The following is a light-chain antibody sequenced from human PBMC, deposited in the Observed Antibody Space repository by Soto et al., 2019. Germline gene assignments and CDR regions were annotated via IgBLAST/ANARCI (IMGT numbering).Light chain of an antibody. CDR2: GAS. V-gene: IGKV3-20*01. J-gene: IGKJ4*01. CDR1: QSVTSSN. CDR3: QHYDTSPLT. Sequence: EIVLTQSPGTLSLSPGERVTLSCSASQSVTSSNLAWYQQKPCQAPSLLISGASTRATVIPDRYIGSGSGPDFTLTTRTLEPEDCAVYYCQHYDTSPLTFGGETNVDI.